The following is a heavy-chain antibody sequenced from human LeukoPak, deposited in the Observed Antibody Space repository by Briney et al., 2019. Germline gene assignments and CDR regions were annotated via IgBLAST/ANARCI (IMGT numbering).Heavy chain of an antibody. CDR2: IYPGDSDT. Sequence: GESLKISCKGSGYSFTSYWIGWVRQMPGKGLEWMGIIYPGDSDTRYSPSFQGQVTISADKSVNTAYLQWSSLKASDTAVYYCVTGTVEASGTRHLDNWGQGNLVTVSS. CDR3: VTGTVEASGTRHLDN. J-gene: IGHJ4*02. CDR1: GYSFTSYW. V-gene: IGHV5-51*01. D-gene: IGHD6-13*01.